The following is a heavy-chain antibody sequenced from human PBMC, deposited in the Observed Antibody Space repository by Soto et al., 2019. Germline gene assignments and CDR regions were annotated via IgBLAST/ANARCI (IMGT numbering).Heavy chain of an antibody. Sequence: GESLKISCTGFGYTFTTFWISWVRQMPGKGLEWMGRIDPGDTYATYSPAFQGHVTISADKATSTAYLQWSSLKASDTAMYFCARIYCTTTTCDSWFDPWGQGTLVTVSS. CDR3: ARIYCTTTTCDSWFDP. J-gene: IGHJ5*02. CDR2: IDPGDTYA. V-gene: IGHV5-10-1*01. D-gene: IGHD2-2*01. CDR1: GYTFTTFW.